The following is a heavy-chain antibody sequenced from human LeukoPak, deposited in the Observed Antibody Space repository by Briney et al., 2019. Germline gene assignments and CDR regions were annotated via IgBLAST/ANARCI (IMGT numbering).Heavy chain of an antibody. CDR1: GGSFSGYY. CDR3: GREGIPYSPSPYYFDY. Sequence: SETLSLTCAVYGGSFSGYYWSWIRQPPGKGLEWIGEINHSGSTNYNPSLKSRVTISVDTSKNQFSLRLSSVTAADTAVYYCGREGIPYSPSPYYFDYWGQGNLVTVSS. V-gene: IGHV4-34*01. J-gene: IGHJ4*02. D-gene: IGHD3-9*01. CDR2: INHSGST.